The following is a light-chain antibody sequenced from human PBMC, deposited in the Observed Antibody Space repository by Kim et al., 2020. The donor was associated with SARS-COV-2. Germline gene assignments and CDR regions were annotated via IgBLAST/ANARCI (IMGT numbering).Light chain of an antibody. J-gene: IGKJ2*01. Sequence: EIVMTQSPATLSVSPGERATLSCRASQSVTSNLAWYQQRPGQPPRLLIYGASIRATGIPDRFSGSGSGTEFTLTISSLQPEDFALYYCQQYNRWSPYIFGQGTKLEI. CDR2: GAS. CDR1: QSVTSN. V-gene: IGKV3-15*01. CDR3: QQYNRWSPYI.